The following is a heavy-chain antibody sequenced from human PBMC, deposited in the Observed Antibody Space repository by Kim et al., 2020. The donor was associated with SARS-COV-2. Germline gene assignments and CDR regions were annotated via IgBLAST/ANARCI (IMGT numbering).Heavy chain of an antibody. D-gene: IGHD3-3*01. Sequence: ASVKISCKASGYTFTSNAIKWVRQAPGQGLEWMVWINTNTGNPTYAQGLTGRFVFSLDTSVSTAYLQISSLKAEDTAVYYCARDRGYDFWSGYTRNHHDYWGQGTLVTVSS. CDR3: ARDRGYDFWSGYTRNHHDY. V-gene: IGHV7-4-1*02. J-gene: IGHJ4*02. CDR1: GYTFTSNA. CDR2: INTNTGNP.